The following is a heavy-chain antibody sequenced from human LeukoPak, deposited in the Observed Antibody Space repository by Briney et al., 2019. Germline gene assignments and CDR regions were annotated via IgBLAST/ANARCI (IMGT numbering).Heavy chain of an antibody. J-gene: IGHJ4*02. D-gene: IGHD4-17*01. CDR2: IKQDGSEK. Sequence: GGPLRLSCEAPGFTFISYWMTWVRQAPGKGRDGVANIKQDGSEKYYVDSVKGRFTISRGNAKNSLYLQMNSLRAEDTAVYYCARDPDYGDYEWDYWGQGTLVTVSS. CDR3: ARDPDYGDYEWDY. CDR1: GFTFISYW. V-gene: IGHV3-7*01.